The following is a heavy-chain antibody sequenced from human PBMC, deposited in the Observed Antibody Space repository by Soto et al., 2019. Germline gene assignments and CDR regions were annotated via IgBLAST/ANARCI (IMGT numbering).Heavy chain of an antibody. D-gene: IGHD5-18*01. CDR1: GFSLSTSRVG. Sequence: SGPTLVNPTQTLTLTCTFSGFSLSTSRVGVGWIRQPPGKALEWLALIYWDDDKRYSPSLKSRLTITKDTSKNQVVLTMTNMDPVDTATFYCTHTLSPRYSYDYWGQGTLVTVSS. CDR2: IYWDDDK. CDR3: THTLSPRYSYDY. J-gene: IGHJ4*02. V-gene: IGHV2-5*02.